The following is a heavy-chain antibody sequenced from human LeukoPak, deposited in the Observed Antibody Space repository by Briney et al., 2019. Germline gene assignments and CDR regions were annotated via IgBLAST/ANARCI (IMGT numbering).Heavy chain of an antibody. CDR1: GYTFTSYY. J-gene: IGHJ6*03. CDR3: AREINYYGSGSPRYYYYYMDV. CDR2: INPSGGST. D-gene: IGHD3-10*01. Sequence: ASVKVSCKASGYTFTSYYMHWVRQAPGQGLEWMGIINPSGGSTSYAQKFQGRVTMTRDMSTSTAYMELSSLRSEDTAVYYCAREINYYGSGSPRYYYYYMDVWGKGTTVTVSS. V-gene: IGHV1-46*01.